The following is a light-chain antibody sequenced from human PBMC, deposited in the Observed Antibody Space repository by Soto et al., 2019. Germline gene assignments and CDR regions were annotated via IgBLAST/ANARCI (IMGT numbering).Light chain of an antibody. Sequence: EIVLTQSPGTLSLSPGERATLSCRASQSVSSTYLVWYQQKPGQAPRLLIYGASSRATGIPDRFSGSGSGTDFPLTISRLEPEDLAVYYCNKYGSSPPYTFGQGTKLEIK. J-gene: IGKJ2*01. CDR2: GAS. CDR1: QSVSSTY. V-gene: IGKV3-20*01. CDR3: NKYGSSPPYT.